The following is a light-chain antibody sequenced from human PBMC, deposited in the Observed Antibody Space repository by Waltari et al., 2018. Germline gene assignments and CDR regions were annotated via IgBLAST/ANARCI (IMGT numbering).Light chain of an antibody. CDR3: AAWDDSLSGPV. J-gene: IGLJ2*01. V-gene: IGLV1-47*01. CDR2: RNN. Sequence: QSVLPQPPSASGTHGQRVTISCSGSRSHIGSNYVSWYQQLPGPAPKLLIYRNNQRPSGVPDRFSGSKSGTSASLAISGLRSEDEADYYCAAWDDSLSGPVFGGGTKLTVL. CDR1: RSHIGSNY.